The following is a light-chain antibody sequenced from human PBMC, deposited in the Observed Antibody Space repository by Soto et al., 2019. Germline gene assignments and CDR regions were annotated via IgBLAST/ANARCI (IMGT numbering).Light chain of an antibody. V-gene: IGLV2-14*01. CDR2: DVS. CDR1: SSDVGGYNY. Sequence: QSALTQPASVSGSPGQSTTISCTGTSSDVGGYNYVSWYQQHPGKAPKLMIYDVSNRPSGVSNRFSGSKSGNTASLTISGLQAEDEADYYCSSYTSSSTGVFGGGTKLTVL. J-gene: IGLJ3*02. CDR3: SSYTSSSTGV.